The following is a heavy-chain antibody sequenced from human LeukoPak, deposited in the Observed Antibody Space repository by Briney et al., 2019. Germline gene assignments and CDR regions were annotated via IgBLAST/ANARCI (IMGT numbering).Heavy chain of an antibody. CDR2: INTNTGNP. CDR1: GYTLTSDG. Sequence: ASVKVSCKASGYTLTSDGMNWVRQAPGQGLEWMRWINTNTGNPTYGQGFTGRFVFSLDTSVNTAYLQISSLQAEDTAVYYCARALPGCGSTNCYGLETWGQGTLVTVSS. D-gene: IGHD2-2*01. J-gene: IGHJ5*02. V-gene: IGHV7-4-1*02. CDR3: ARALPGCGSTNCYGLET.